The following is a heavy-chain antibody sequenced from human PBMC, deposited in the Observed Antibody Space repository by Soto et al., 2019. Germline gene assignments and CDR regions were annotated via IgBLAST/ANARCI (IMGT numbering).Heavy chain of an antibody. CDR2: IGGSGVIT. CDR3: AKDPNGDYVGAFDS. V-gene: IGHV3-23*01. J-gene: IGHJ4*02. CDR1: GFTFSSYW. D-gene: IGHD4-17*01. Sequence: GGSLRLSCAASGFTFSSYWMSWVRQAPGKGLEWVSSIGGSGVITYYADSVKGRFTISRDNSRNTLFLHMNSLRADDTAVYHCAKDPNGDYVGAFDSWGQGTLVTVSS.